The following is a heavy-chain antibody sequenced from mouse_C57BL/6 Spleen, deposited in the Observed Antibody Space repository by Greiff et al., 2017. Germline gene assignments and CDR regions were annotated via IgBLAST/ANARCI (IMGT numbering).Heavy chain of an antibody. CDR3: TSRYGSSYAMDY. J-gene: IGHJ4*01. Sequence: QVQLQQSGAELVRPGASVTLSCKASGYTFTDYEMHWVKQTPVHGLEWIGAIDPETGGTAYNQKFKGKAILTADKSSSTAYMELRSLTSEDSAVYYCTSRYGSSYAMDYWGQGTSVTVSS. CDR2: IDPETGGT. V-gene: IGHV1-15*01. CDR1: GYTFTDYE. D-gene: IGHD1-1*01.